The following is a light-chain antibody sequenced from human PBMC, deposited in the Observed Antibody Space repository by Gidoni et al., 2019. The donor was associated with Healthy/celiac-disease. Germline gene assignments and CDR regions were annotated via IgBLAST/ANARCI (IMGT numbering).Light chain of an antibody. V-gene: IGKV3-15*01. CDR1: QRVSSN. CDR3: QQYNNWPPRT. CDR2: GAS. Sequence: DIVMTQSPATLSVSPGERATLSCRASQRVSSNLAWYQQKPGQAPRLLIYGASTRATGIPARCSGSGSGTEFTLTISSLQYEDFAVYYCQQYNNWPPRTFGQGTKVEIK. J-gene: IGKJ1*01.